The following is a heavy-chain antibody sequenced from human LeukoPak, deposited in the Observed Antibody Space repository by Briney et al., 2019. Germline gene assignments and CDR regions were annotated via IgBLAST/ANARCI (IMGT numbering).Heavy chain of an antibody. CDR2: INTDETIT. CDR1: GFTISSYW. J-gene: IGHJ4*02. D-gene: IGHD3-22*01. V-gene: IGHV3-74*01. Sequence: GGSLRLSCAASGFTISSYWMYWVRQAPGKGLVWVSRINTDETITTYADSVKGRFTISRDNAKNTLYLQMNSLRAEDTAVYYCATATYYYDRSGYRAVYYFDYWGQGTLVTVSS. CDR3: ATATYYYDRSGYRAVYYFDY.